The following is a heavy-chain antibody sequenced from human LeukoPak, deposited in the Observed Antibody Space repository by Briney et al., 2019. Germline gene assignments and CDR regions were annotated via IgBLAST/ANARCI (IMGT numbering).Heavy chain of an antibody. CDR1: GFTFSRYW. CDR2: INQDGGEK. V-gene: IGHV3-7*01. Sequence: GSLRLSCAASGFTFSRYWMIWVRQAPGKGLEWVAHINQDGGEKYYVDSVKGRFTISRDNAKNSLYLQINSLRVEDTAVYFCATPPPADYWGQGTLVTVSS. J-gene: IGHJ4*02. CDR3: ATPPPADY.